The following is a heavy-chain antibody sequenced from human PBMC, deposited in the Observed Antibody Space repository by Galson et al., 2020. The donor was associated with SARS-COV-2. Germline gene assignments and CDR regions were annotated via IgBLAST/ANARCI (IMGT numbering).Heavy chain of an antibody. CDR3: ARVTIFGVAMNTFDP. CDR1: RGSVSNTTYY. CDR2: IYHTGTT. J-gene: IGHJ5*02. V-gene: IGHV4-39*07. Sequence: SETLSLTCTVSRGSVSNTTYYWGWIRQPPGEGPVWIGHIYHTGTTYYNPSLKSRVTMFVDTSKNQFSLNLDSVTAEDTAVYYCARVTIFGVAMNTFDPWGQGTLVTVSS. D-gene: IGHD3-3*01.